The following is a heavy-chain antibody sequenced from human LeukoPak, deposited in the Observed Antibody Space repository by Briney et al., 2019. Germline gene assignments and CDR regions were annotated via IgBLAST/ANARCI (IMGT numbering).Heavy chain of an antibody. CDR2: IYHSGST. CDR1: HYSISSNYY. V-gene: IGHV4-38-2*02. J-gene: IGHJ4*02. CDR3: ARSSGYMSY. D-gene: IGHD3-22*01. Sequence: SETLSLICTVSHYSISSNYYWGWIRQPPGKGLEWIGSIYHSGSTYYNPSLKSRVTISVDTSKNQFSLKLTSVTAADTAVYYCARSSGYMSYWGQGTLVTVSS.